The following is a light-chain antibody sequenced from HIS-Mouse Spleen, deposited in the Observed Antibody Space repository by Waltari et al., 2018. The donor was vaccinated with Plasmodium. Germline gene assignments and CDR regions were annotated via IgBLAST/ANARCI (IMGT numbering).Light chain of an antibody. CDR3: AAWDDSLSGWV. CDR2: RNN. J-gene: IGLJ3*02. CDR1: RSNIGSNY. V-gene: IGLV1-47*01. Sequence: QSVLPQPPSASGTPGQRVTISCYGSRSNIGSNYVYWYRQPPGTAPTLLIYRNNQRPSGVPDRVSGSKSGTSAALAISGLRSEDEADYYCAAWDDSLSGWVFGGGTKLTVL.